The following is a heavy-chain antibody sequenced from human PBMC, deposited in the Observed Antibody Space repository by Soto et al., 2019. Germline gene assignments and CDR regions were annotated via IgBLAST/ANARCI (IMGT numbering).Heavy chain of an antibody. CDR1: GGTFSSYT. Sequence: QVQLVQSGAEVKKPGSSVKVSCKASGGTFSSYTISWVRQAPGQGLEWMGRIIPILGIANYAQKFQGRVTITADKSTNSAYMELSSLRSEDTAVYYCASEWELLLYDAFDIWGQGTMVTVSS. J-gene: IGHJ3*02. CDR3: ASEWELLLYDAFDI. CDR2: IIPILGIA. D-gene: IGHD1-26*01. V-gene: IGHV1-69*02.